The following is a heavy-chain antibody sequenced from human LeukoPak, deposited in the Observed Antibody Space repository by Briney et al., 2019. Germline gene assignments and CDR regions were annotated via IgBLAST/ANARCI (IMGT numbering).Heavy chain of an antibody. CDR1: GSTLSSYW. J-gene: IGHJ4*02. CDR2: INTDGSST. D-gene: IGHD4-17*01. Sequence: GGSLRLSCAASGSTLSSYWMHWVRQVPGEGLVWVSRINTDGSSTSYADSVKGRFTISRDNARNTLYLEMNSLRTEDTAVYYCTRGDVGYYGYFDHWGQGTLVTVSS. CDR3: TRGDVGYYGYFDH. V-gene: IGHV3-74*01.